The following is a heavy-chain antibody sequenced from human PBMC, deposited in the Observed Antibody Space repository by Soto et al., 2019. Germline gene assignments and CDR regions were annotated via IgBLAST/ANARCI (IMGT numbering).Heavy chain of an antibody. CDR1: GDSLGNYY. CDR3: ARADYEILTGSYAMDV. Sequence: QVQLQESGPGLVKPSETLSLTCTVSGDSLGNYYWFWIRQPVGKGLEWIGRVSSSGNTNANPTLSCRATMSIDTSKNQSSRRLRSVTAADTAVYYCARADYEILTGSYAMDVWGQGTTVTVSS. J-gene: IGHJ6*02. V-gene: IGHV4-4*07. D-gene: IGHD3-9*01. CDR2: VSSSGNT.